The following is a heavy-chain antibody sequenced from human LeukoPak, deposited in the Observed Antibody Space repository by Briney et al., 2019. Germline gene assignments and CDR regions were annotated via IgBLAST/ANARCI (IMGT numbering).Heavy chain of an antibody. Sequence: SETLSLTCTVSGGSISSYYWSWIRQPPGKGLEWIGYIYYSGSTNYNPSLKSRVTVSVDTSKNQFSLKLSSVTAADTAVYYCARDSWSSSRYGGHWFDPWGQGTLVTVSS. CDR2: IYYSGST. V-gene: IGHV4-59*01. J-gene: IGHJ5*02. CDR3: ARDSWSSSRYGGHWFDP. CDR1: GGSISSYY. D-gene: IGHD6-13*01.